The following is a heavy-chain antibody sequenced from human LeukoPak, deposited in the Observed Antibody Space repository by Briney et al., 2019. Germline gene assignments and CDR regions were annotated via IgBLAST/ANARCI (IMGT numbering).Heavy chain of an antibody. J-gene: IGHJ5*01. CDR1: GFTFSDYY. CDR2: IKSSGSIK. V-gene: IGHV3-11*01. Sequence: PGGSLRLSCAASGFTFSDYYMSWIRQAPGKGLEWVSYIKSSGSIKYYADSVKGRFTISRDNAKNSVYLQMNSLRAEDTAVYYCASGVFILGFLEWFDYWGQGTLVTVSS. D-gene: IGHD3-3*01. CDR3: ASGVFILGFLEWFDY.